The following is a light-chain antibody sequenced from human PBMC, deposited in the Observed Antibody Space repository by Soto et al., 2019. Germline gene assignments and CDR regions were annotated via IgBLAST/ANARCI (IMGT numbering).Light chain of an antibody. V-gene: IGKV3-15*01. CDR2: GSS. CDR1: QLFSSN. J-gene: IGKJ5*01. Sequence: EIVITQSPSTLSLSPRESFTLSCGASQLFSSNLAWYQRRPGQAPRLLIYGSSTRATGVPPRFSGSASGTEFTLTISSLQSEDFGVYYCQQYNDWPRTFGQGTRLEIK. CDR3: QQYNDWPRT.